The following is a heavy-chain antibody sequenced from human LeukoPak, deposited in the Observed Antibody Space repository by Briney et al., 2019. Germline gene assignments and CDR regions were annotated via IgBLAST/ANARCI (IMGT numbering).Heavy chain of an antibody. D-gene: IGHD3-22*01. CDR1: GGSISGYY. Sequence: SETLSLTCTVSGGSISGYYWSWIRQPPGKGLECIGYIYYSGSTNYNPSLKSRVTISVDTSRNQFSLKLTAVTAADTAVYYCAKVSDRDSSGYYWGFEYWGQGTLVTVSS. CDR2: IYYSGST. CDR3: AKVSDRDSSGYYWGFEY. J-gene: IGHJ4*02. V-gene: IGHV4-59*08.